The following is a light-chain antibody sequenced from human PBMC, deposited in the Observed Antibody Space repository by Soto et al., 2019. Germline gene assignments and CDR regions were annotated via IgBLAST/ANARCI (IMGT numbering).Light chain of an antibody. CDR3: LQDYNYPWT. CDR2: GAT. V-gene: IGKV1-6*01. Sequence: ATQMTQSPSALSASVGDRVTISCRASQGISNYLAWYQQRPGKAPKLLIFGATTLQSGVPSRFSASGSGPDFTLTISSLQPEDFATYYCLQDYNYPWTFGQGPKVDI. J-gene: IGKJ1*01. CDR1: QGISNY.